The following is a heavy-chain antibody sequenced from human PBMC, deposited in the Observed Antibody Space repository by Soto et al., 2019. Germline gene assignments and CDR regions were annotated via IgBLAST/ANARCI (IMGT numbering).Heavy chain of an antibody. J-gene: IGHJ1*01. CDR2: IYPGDSDT. CDR1: GYIFTTNW. D-gene: IGHD6-13*01. CDR3: ARHSGVAEDGTD. Sequence: VESLKISCKGSGYIFTTNWICWVLEMPGKGLEWMGVIYPGDSDTRYSPSFQGQVAISADKSINTAYLQWSSLKASDTAMYYCARHSGVAEDGTDWGQGTLVTVSS. V-gene: IGHV5-51*01.